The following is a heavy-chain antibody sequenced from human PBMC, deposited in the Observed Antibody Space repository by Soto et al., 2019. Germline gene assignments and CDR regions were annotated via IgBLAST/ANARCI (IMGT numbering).Heavy chain of an antibody. CDR3: ARQGITMVRGMDWFDP. Sequence: TSETLSLTCTVSGGSISSSSYYWGWIRQPPGKGLEWIGSIYYSGSTYYNPSLKSRVTISVDTSKNQFSLKLSSVTAADTAVYYCARQGITMVRGMDWFDPWGQGTLVTVSS. D-gene: IGHD3-10*01. V-gene: IGHV4-39*01. J-gene: IGHJ5*02. CDR2: IYYSGST. CDR1: GGSISSSSYY.